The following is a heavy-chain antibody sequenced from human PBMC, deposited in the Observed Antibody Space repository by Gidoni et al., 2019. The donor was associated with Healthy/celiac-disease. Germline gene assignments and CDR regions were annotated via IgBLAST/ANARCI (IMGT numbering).Heavy chain of an antibody. CDR2: MNPNSGNK. Sequence: QVQLVQSGAEVKTPGASVKVSCKASGYTFPSYDINWVRQATGQGLEWMGWMNPNSGNKGYAQKFQGRVTMTRNTSISTAYMELSSLRSEDTAVYYWARGPRTSSSASIDYWGQGTLVTVSS. V-gene: IGHV1-8*01. CDR3: ARGPRTSSSASIDY. J-gene: IGHJ4*02. CDR1: GYTFPSYD. D-gene: IGHD2-2*01.